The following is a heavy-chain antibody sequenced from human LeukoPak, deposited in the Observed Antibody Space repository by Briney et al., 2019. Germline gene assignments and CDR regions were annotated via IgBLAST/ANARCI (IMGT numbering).Heavy chain of an antibody. CDR1: GFTFNDYG. CDR2: INWNGGST. J-gene: IGHJ6*03. D-gene: IGHD2-2*01. Sequence: GGSLRLSCAASGFTFNDYGMSWVRQAPGKGLEWVSGINWNGGSTGYADSVKGRFTISRDNAKNSLYLQMNSLRAEDTALYYCARGGDIVVASAAIQETNYYYYYMDVWGKGTTVTVSS. CDR3: ARGGDIVVASAAIQETNYYYYYMDV. V-gene: IGHV3-20*04.